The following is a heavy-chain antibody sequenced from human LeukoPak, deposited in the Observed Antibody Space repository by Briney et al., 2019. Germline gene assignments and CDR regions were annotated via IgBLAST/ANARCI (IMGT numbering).Heavy chain of an antibody. CDR2: ISSSGSYI. CDR3: ARDDGSGSYLISIVDY. V-gene: IGHV3-21*01. CDR1: GFTFISYS. Sequence: GGSLRLSCAASGFTFISYSMNWVRQAPGKGLEWVSSISSSGSYIYYADSVKGRFTISRDNAKNSLYLQMNSLRAEDTAVYYCARDDGSGSYLISIVDYWGQGTLVTVSS. D-gene: IGHD3-10*01. J-gene: IGHJ4*02.